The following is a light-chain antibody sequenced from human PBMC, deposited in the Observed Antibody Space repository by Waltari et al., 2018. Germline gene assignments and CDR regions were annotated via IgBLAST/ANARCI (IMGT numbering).Light chain of an antibody. CDR1: QNINIF. CDR3: QQSDTFFALT. CDR2: AAS. V-gene: IGKV1-39*01. Sequence: DIQMTQSPSSLSASVGARVTIPCRASQNINIFVSWYQQRPGRAPRLLIYAASSLHSGVPSRFSGSGSGTDFTLTIASLQPEDFATYYCQQSDTFFALTFGGGTKVEI. J-gene: IGKJ4*01.